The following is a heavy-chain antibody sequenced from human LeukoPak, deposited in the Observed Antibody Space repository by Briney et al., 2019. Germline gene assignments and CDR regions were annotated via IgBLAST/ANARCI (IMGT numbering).Heavy chain of an antibody. CDR2: IYPGDSDT. D-gene: IGHD6-19*01. J-gene: IGHJ2*01. CDR3: VRHGPGWYLDYDV. V-gene: IGHV5-51*01. Sequence: GESLKISCKGSGYSFTSYWIGWVRQMPGKGLEWMGIIYPGDSDTKYSPAFQGQVTISADKSVSAAYLQWSSLKASDTAIYYCVRHGPGWYLDYDVWGRGTPVTVS. CDR1: GYSFTSYW.